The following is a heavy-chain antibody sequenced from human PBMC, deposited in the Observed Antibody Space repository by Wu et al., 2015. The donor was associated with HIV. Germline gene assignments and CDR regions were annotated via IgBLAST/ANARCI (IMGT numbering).Heavy chain of an antibody. J-gene: IGHJ4*02. V-gene: IGHV1-46*02. CDR3: ARDGGIDWDDSGSEF. D-gene: IGHD1-1*01. CDR1: VFSFNTYY. Sequence: QVQLVQSGAEVKTPGASVKISCRASVFSFNTYYMDWVRQAPGHGLEWMAWISGARQVSGQGLEWLRWTTGPSHSAKYAQKFQDRVSVTTNSSTNVVYMEMRRLTTDDTAVYYCARDGGIDWDDSGSEFWGQGTLVTVSS. CDR2: ISGARQVSGQGLEWLRWTTGPSHSA.